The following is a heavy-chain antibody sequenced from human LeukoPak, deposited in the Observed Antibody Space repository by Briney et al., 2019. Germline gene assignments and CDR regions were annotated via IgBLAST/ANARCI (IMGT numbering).Heavy chain of an antibody. V-gene: IGHV1-18*01. CDR1: GYSFTSYG. CDR2: ISAYNGNT. D-gene: IGHD2-21*02. CDR3: ARVPSYCGGDCPSRLVYFDY. Sequence: GASVKVSCKASGYSFTSYGISWVRQAPGQELEWMGWISAYNGNTNYAQKLQGRVTMTTGTSTSTAYMELRSLRSDDTAVYYCARVPSYCGGDCPSRLVYFDYWGQGTLVTVSS. J-gene: IGHJ4*02.